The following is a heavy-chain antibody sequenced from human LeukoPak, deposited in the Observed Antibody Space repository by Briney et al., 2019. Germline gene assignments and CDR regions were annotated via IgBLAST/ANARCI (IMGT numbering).Heavy chain of an antibody. D-gene: IGHD4-17*01. V-gene: IGHV1-2*02. CDR3: ARANDYGDSFDAFDI. J-gene: IGHJ3*02. CDR2: INPNSGGT. CDR1: GYTFTSYY. Sequence: GASVKVSCKASGYTFTSYYMHWVRQAPGQGLEWMGWINPNSGGTNYAQKFQGRVTMTRDTSISTAYMELSRLRSDDTAVYYCARANDYGDSFDAFDIWGQGTMVTVSS.